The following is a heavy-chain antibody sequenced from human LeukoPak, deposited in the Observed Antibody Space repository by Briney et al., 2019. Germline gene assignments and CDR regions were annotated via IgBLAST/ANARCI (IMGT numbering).Heavy chain of an antibody. CDR3: ARSIVVVVAAGAYYYYGMDV. D-gene: IGHD2-15*01. CDR2: IIPIFGTA. V-gene: IGHV1-69*01. CDR1: GGTFSSYA. J-gene: IGHJ6*04. Sequence: SVKVSCKASGGTFSSYAISWVRQAPGQGREGMGGIIPIFGTANYAQKFQGRVTITADESTSTACMELSSLRSEDTAVYYCARSIVVVVAAGAYYYYGMDVWGKGTTVTVSS.